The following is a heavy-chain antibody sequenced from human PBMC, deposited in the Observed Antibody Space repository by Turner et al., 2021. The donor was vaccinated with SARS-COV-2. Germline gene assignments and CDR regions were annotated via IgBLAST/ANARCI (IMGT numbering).Heavy chain of an antibody. CDR1: GFTFSSYG. CDR3: AREKPGFDSSGYYPDAFDI. D-gene: IGHD3-22*01. V-gene: IGHV3-21*06. CDR2: IRSSTSYI. J-gene: IGHJ3*02. Sequence: EAQLVESGGGLFKPGGSLRVPCGASGFTFSSYGMNWVRQAPGKGLECVSSIRSSTSYIYYADSLKGRFTISRNNAKNSVYLQMNSLRAEDTAVYYCAREKPGFDSSGYYPDAFDIWGQGTMVTVSS.